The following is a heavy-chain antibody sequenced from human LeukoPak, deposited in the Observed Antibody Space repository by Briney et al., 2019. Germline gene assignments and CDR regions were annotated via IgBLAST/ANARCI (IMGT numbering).Heavy chain of an antibody. V-gene: IGHV1-18*01. CDR3: ARDCSNGVCYPRDY. CDR2: ITTYNGDK. D-gene: IGHD2-8*01. J-gene: IGHJ4*02. CDR1: GYTLSGFG. Sequence: ASVKVSCRASGYTLSGFGISWVRQAPGQGLERVGWITTYNGDKKYAERFQGRVTMTTDTSTSTYYMELRNLRTDDTATYYCARDCSNGVCYPRDYWGQGTLVSV.